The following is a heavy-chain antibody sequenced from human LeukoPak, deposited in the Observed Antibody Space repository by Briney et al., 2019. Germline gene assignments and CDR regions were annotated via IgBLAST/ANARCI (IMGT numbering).Heavy chain of an antibody. CDR1: GYRFNSNW. CDR2: IYPGDSDT. V-gene: IGHV5-51*01. CDR3: ARGLGGDFWSGYPYYFDF. D-gene: IGHD3-3*01. J-gene: IGHJ4*02. Sequence: GESLKISCKGFGYRFNSNWIGWVRQMPGKGLEWMGIIYPGDSDTRYSPSFQGQVTISADKSISTAYLQWSSLKASDTAMSYCARGLGGDFWSGYPYYFDFWGQGTLVTVSS.